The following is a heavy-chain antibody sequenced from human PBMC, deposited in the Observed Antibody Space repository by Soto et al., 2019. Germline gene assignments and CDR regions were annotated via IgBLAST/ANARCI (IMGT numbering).Heavy chain of an antibody. Sequence: ATLSLTFTVSGGSISSYYWSWIRQPPGKGLEWIGYIYYSGSTNYNPSLKSRVTISVDTSKNQFSLKLSSVTAADTAVYYCARDRRQYYDSSGPKGAFDIWGQRTMVTVPS. J-gene: IGHJ3*02. V-gene: IGHV4-59*01. D-gene: IGHD3-22*01. CDR2: IYYSGST. CDR3: ARDRRQYYDSSGPKGAFDI. CDR1: GGSISSYY.